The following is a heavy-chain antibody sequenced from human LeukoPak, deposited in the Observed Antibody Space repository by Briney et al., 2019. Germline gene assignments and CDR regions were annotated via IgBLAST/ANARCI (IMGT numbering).Heavy chain of an antibody. J-gene: IGHJ6*02. D-gene: IGHD3-10*01. Sequence: GESLKISCAASGFTFSSYAMSWVRQAPGKGLEWVSAISGSGGSTYYADSVKGRFTISRDNSKNTLYLQMNSLRAEDTAVYYCAKDQVTMVRGVSYYYYYGMDVWGQGTTVTVSS. CDR2: ISGSGGST. V-gene: IGHV3-23*01. CDR3: AKDQVTMVRGVSYYYYYGMDV. CDR1: GFTFSSYA.